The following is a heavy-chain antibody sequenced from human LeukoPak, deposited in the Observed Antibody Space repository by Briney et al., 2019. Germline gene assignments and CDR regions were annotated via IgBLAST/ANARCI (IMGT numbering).Heavy chain of an antibody. Sequence: GRSLRLSCAASGFTFSSDGMHWVRRPPGKGLEWVGFVSYDVSKKVYADFVKGRFSISRDNSKNTLSVQMNSLVAEDTALYYCAKLRFDSSGSHSLVDYWGQGTPVTVSS. V-gene: IGHV3-30*18. J-gene: IGHJ4*02. CDR3: AKLRFDSSGSHSLVDY. CDR2: VSYDVSKK. D-gene: IGHD3-22*01. CDR1: GFTFSSDG.